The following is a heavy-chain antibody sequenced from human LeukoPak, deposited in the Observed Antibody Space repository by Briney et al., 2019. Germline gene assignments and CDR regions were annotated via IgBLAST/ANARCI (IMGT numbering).Heavy chain of an antibody. Sequence: PGGSLRLSCVASGFTFSSYAVSWFRQAPGKGLEWVAVISYDGSNKYYADSVKGRFTISRDNSKNTLYLQMHSLRAEDTAVYYCARGAFTAMVTFYFDYWGQGTLVTVSS. CDR3: ARGAFTAMVTFYFDY. J-gene: IGHJ4*02. D-gene: IGHD5-18*01. CDR1: GFTFSSYA. CDR2: ISYDGSNK. V-gene: IGHV3-30-3*01.